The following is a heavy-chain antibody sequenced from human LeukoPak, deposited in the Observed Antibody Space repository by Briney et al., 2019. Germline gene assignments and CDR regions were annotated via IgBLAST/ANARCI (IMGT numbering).Heavy chain of an antibody. J-gene: IGHJ4*02. CDR3: AGAGYSSSWLPFDY. V-gene: IGHV3-48*04. CDR1: GFTFSSYS. CDR2: ISSSSSTI. Sequence: PGGSLRLSCAASGFTFSSYSMNWVRQAPGKGLEWVSYISSSSSTIYYADSVKGRFTISRDNAKNSLYLQMNSLRAEDTAVYYCAGAGYSSSWLPFDYWGQGTLVTVSS. D-gene: IGHD6-13*01.